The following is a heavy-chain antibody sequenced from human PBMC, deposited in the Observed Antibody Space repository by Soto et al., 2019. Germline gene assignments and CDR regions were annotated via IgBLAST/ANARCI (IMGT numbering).Heavy chain of an antibody. CDR1: GGSISSYY. CDR3: AGYYRPALIDY. D-gene: IGHD3-10*01. J-gene: IGHJ4*02. CDR2: IYYSGST. Sequence: SETLSLTCTVSGGSISSYYWSWIRQPPGKGLEWIGYIYYSGSTNYNPSLKSRVTISVDTSKNQFSLKLSSVTAADTAVYYCAGYYRPALIDYWGQGTLVTVSS. V-gene: IGHV4-59*01.